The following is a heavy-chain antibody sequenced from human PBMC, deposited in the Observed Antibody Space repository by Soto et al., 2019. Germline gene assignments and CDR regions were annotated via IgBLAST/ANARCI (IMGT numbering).Heavy chain of an antibody. D-gene: IGHD7-27*01. V-gene: IGHV1-69*01. CDR1: GDTFKNCV. CDR3: AAELGFGKLSVV. CDR2: IIPLFGTT. J-gene: IGHJ6*01. Sequence: QVQVVQSGVEVRRPGSSVKVSCKASGDTFKNCVISWVRQAPGQGLEWMGGIIPLFGTTDFAQRFQVRLTITTDESTTTAYMDLSRLRSVGTATYYCAAELGFGKLSVVWGQGTRVIVSS.